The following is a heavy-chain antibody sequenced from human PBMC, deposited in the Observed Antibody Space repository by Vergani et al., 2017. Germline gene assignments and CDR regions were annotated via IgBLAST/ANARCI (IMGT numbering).Heavy chain of an antibody. D-gene: IGHD1-26*01. CDR1: GGSFSGYY. CDR3: ARDLKVGATLLSWFDP. J-gene: IGHJ5*02. CDR2: INHSGST. Sequence: QVQLQQWGAGLLKPSETLSLTCAVYGGSFSGYYWSWIRQPPGKGLEWIGEINHSGSTNYNPSLKSRVTISVDTSKNQFSLKLSSVTAADTAVYYCARDLKVGATLLSWFDPWGQGTLVTVSS. V-gene: IGHV4-34*01.